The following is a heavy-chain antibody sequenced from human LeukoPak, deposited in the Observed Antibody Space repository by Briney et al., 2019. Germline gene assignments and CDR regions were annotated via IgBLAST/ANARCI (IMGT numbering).Heavy chain of an antibody. J-gene: IGHJ4*02. D-gene: IGHD3-3*01. CDR1: GFTFSSYS. Sequence: PGGSLRLSCADSGFTFSSYSMNWVRQAPGKGLEWVSYISGSSTTIYYADSVKGRFTISRDNAKNSLYLQMNSLRAEDTAVYYCARDSRFAFDYWGQGALVTVSS. V-gene: IGHV3-48*04. CDR3: ARDSRFAFDY. CDR2: ISGSSTTI.